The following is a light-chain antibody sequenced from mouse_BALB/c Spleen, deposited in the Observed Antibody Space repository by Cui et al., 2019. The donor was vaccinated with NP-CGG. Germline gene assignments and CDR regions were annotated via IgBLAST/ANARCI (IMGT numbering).Light chain of an antibody. J-gene: IGLJ1*01. CDR2: GTN. CDR3: VLWYSNHWV. CDR1: TGAVTTSNY. Sequence: QAVVTQESALTTSPGETVTVTCRSSTGAVTTSNYANWVQEKPDHLFTGLIGGTNNRTPGVPARFSGSLIGDKAALTITGAQTEDEAIYFCVLWYSNHWVFGGGTKRTVL. V-gene: IGLV1*01.